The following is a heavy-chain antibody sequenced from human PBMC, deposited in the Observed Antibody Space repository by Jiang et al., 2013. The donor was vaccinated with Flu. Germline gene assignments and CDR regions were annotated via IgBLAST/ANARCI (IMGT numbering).Heavy chain of an antibody. Sequence: GPGLVKPSETLSLTCSVSGTYISNYFWNWIRQPPGKGLEWIGHISHSGLSNCNPSLESRLNMSLDTSKNQFSLKLDSVTAADTAVYFCARRESPRVRGVDPFDPWGQGTLVTVAS. D-gene: IGHD3-10*01. J-gene: IGHJ5*02. CDR3: ARRESPRVRGVDPFDP. V-gene: IGHV4-59*01. CDR1: GTYISNYF. CDR2: ISHSGLS.